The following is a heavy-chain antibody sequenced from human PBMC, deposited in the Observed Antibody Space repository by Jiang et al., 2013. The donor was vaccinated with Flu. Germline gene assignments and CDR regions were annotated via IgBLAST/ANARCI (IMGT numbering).Heavy chain of an antibody. V-gene: IGHV4-59*01. CDR2: IYYSGST. J-gene: IGHJ6*02. CDR3: ARDSPIAAAGRGQNYYYYGMDV. Sequence: GLEWIGYIYYSGSTNYNPSLKSRVTISVDTSKNQFSLKLSSVTAADTAVYYCARDSPIAAAGRGQNYYYYGMDVWGQGTTVTVSS. D-gene: IGHD6-13*01.